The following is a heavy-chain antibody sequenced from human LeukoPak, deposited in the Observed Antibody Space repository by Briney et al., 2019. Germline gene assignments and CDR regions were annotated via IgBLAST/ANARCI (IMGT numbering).Heavy chain of an antibody. Sequence: PGGSLRLSCAASGFRFTGYWMTWVRQAPGKGVEWVARLHPDGSERNYMGSVEGRFTVSGDNAKSSLYLQMNSLRVEDTAVYYCARGGYSFDYLGQGTLVTVSS. CDR1: GFRFTGYW. CDR2: LHPDGSER. CDR3: ARGGYSFDY. V-gene: IGHV3-7*01. D-gene: IGHD5-12*01. J-gene: IGHJ4*02.